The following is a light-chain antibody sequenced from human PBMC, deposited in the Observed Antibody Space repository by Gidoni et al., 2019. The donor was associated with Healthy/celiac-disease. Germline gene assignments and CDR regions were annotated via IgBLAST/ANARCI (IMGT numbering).Light chain of an antibody. Sequence: DIVMTQSPLSLPVTPGEPASISCRSSQILLHSKGYTYLDWYLQKPGQSHQLLIYLVSNRASWVPDRFSGSGSGTDFTLKISRVEAEDVGVYYCMQALQTPPTFGQGTKLEIK. CDR2: LVS. CDR1: QILLHSKGYTY. V-gene: IGKV2-28*01. CDR3: MQALQTPPT. J-gene: IGKJ2*01.